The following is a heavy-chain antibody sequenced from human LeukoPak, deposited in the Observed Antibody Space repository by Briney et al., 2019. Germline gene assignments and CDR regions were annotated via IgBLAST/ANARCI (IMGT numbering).Heavy chain of an antibody. CDR1: GYTFTSYY. CDR2: INPSGGST. CDR3: ARGLGSSGWYNAFDI. D-gene: IGHD6-19*01. V-gene: IGHV1-46*01. Sequence: ASVKVSCKASGYTFTSYYMHWVRQAPGQGLEWMGLINPSGGSTSYAQKFQGRVTMTRDTSTSTVYMELSSLRSVDTAVYYCARGLGSSGWYNAFDIWGQGTMVTVSS. J-gene: IGHJ3*02.